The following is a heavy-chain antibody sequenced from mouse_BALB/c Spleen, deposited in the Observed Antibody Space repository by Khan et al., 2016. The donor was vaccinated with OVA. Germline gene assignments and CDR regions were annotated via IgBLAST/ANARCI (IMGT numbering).Heavy chain of an antibody. D-gene: IGHD1-1*01. Sequence: EVQLQESGPGLVKPSQSLSLTCTVTGYSITTDYAWNWIRQFPGNKLEWMGYISYSGNTKYNPSLKSRISINRDTSKHQFFLQLKSVTTEDTARYYCARVYGGDFDYWGQGTTLTVSS. CDR1: GYSITTDYA. CDR3: ARVYGGDFDY. J-gene: IGHJ2*01. CDR2: ISYSGNT. V-gene: IGHV3-2*02.